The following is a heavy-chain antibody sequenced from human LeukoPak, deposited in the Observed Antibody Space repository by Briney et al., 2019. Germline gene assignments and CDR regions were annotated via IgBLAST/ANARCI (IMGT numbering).Heavy chain of an antibody. CDR2: IIPIFGTA. D-gene: IGHD2/OR15-2a*01. J-gene: IGHJ4*02. CDR1: GGTFSSYA. CDR3: AKPGRSTTSGH. Sequence: SVTVSCTASGGTFSSYAISWVRQAPGQGLEWMGGIIPIFGTANYAQKFQGRVTITADESTSTAYMELSSLRSEDTAVYYCAKPGRSTTSGHWGQGTLVTVSS. V-gene: IGHV1-69*13.